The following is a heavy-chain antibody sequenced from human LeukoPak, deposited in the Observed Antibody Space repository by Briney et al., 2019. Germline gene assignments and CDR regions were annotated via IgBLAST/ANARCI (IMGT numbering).Heavy chain of an antibody. D-gene: IGHD2-2*01. J-gene: IGHJ5*02. CDR3: ARGSGCSSTSCYRSWFDP. CDR2: MNPNSGNT. CDR1: GYTFTSYD. Sequence: GASVKVSCKASGYTFTSYDISWVRQATGQGLEWMGWMNPNSGNTGYAQKFQGRVIMTRNTSISTAYMELSSLISEDTAVYFCARGSGCSSTSCYRSWFDPWGQGTLVTVSS. V-gene: IGHV1-8*01.